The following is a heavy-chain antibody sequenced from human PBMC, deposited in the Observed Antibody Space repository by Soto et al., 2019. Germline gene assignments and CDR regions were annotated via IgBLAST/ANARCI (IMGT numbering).Heavy chain of an antibody. V-gene: IGHV4-59*01. CDR1: GGSISSYY. D-gene: IGHD1-26*01. Sequence: SETLSLTCTVSGGSISSYYWSWIRQPPGKGLEWIGYIYYSGSTNYNPSLKSRVTISVDTSKNQFSLKLSSVTAADTAVYYCARDGSRSSWELYYFHYWGQATLVTVSS. CDR2: IYYSGST. CDR3: ARDGSRSSWELYYFHY. J-gene: IGHJ4*02.